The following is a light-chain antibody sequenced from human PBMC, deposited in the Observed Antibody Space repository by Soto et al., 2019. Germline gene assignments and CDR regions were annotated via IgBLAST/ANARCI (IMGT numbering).Light chain of an antibody. Sequence: QSVLTQPASVSGSPGQSITISCTGTSSGVGSYNLVSWYQQHPGKAPKLMIYEVSNRPSGVSNRFSGSKSGNTASLTISGLQAEDEADYYCSSYTSSSTWVFGGGTQLTVL. CDR2: EVS. CDR1: SSGVGSYNL. J-gene: IGLJ3*02. CDR3: SSYTSSSTWV. V-gene: IGLV2-14*02.